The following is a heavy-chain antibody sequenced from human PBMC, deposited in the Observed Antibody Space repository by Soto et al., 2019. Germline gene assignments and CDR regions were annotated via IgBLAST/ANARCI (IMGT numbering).Heavy chain of an antibody. V-gene: IGHV4-59*01. Sequence: PSETLSLTCTVSGGSISSYYWSWIRQPPGKGLEWIGYIYYSGSTNYNPSLKSRVTISVDTSKNQFSLKLSSVTAADTAVYYCATSTTVTTIDYWGQGTLVTVS. CDR3: ATSTTVTTIDY. CDR2: IYYSGST. CDR1: GGSISSYY. J-gene: IGHJ4*02. D-gene: IGHD4-17*01.